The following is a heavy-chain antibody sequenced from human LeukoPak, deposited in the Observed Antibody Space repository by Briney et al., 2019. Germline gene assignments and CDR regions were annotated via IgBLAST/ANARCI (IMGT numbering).Heavy chain of an antibody. CDR3: ASYRYGSSCYIY. J-gene: IGHJ4*02. Sequence: GGSLRLSCAASGFTFSHYWMTSVRQAPGKGLEWVANIKQDGSEKYYVDSVKGRFTISRDNAKNSLYLQMNSLRAEDTAVYFCASYRYGSSCYIYWGKGTLVTVSS. D-gene: IGHD6-13*01. CDR1: GFTFSHYW. CDR2: IKQDGSEK. V-gene: IGHV3-7*01.